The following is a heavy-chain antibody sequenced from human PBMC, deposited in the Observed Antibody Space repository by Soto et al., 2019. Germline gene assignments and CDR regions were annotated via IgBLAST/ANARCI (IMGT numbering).Heavy chain of an antibody. CDR3: ARDQLYYNDISGRPLNAFDV. V-gene: IGHV3-33*01. Sequence: PWGSLRLSCAASGFTFSSYGMHWVRQAPGKGLEWVAVIWYDGGNKYYTDSVKGRFTISRDNAKNSLYLQMNSLRAEDTAVYYCARDQLYYNDISGRPLNAFDVWGQGTMVTVSS. D-gene: IGHD3-22*01. J-gene: IGHJ3*01. CDR1: GFTFSSYG. CDR2: IWYDGGNK.